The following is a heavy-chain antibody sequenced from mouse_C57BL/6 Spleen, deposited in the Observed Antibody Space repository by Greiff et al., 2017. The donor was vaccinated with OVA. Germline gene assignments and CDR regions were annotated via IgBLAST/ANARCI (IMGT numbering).Heavy chain of an antibody. J-gene: IGHJ2*01. Sequence: QVQLQQPGTELVKPGASVKLSCKASGYTFTSYWMHWVKQRPGQGLEWIGNINPSNGGTNYNEKFKSKATLTVDKSSSTAYMQLSSLTSEDSAVYYGARAGKGSTLGRIGFDYWGQGTTLTVSS. D-gene: IGHD4-1*01. CDR3: ARAGKGSTLGRIGFDY. CDR1: GYTFTSYW. CDR2: INPSNGGT. V-gene: IGHV1-53*01.